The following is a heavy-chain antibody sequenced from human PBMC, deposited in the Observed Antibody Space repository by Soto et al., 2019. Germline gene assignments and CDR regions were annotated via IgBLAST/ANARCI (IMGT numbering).Heavy chain of an antibody. J-gene: IGHJ6*02. D-gene: IGHD3-16*01. CDR3: ATRFSSFGYGMDV. CDR2: IYSGGGT. CDR1: GFTVTSSY. Sequence: GGSLRLSCTASGFTVTSSYMTWVRQAPGKGLEWVSVIYSGGGTYYSHPVKGRFTISRHSSKGTLYLQMNSLRAGDTAVYYCATRFSSFGYGMDVWGQGTTVTVSS. V-gene: IGHV3-53*04.